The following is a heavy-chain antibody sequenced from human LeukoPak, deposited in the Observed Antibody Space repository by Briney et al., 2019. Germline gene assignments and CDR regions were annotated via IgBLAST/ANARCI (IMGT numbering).Heavy chain of an antibody. V-gene: IGHV7-4-1*02. CDR2: INTNTGSP. Sequence: ASVKVSCKASGYTFTSYAMNWVRQAPGQGLEWMGWINTNTGSPTYAQGFTGRFVFSLDTSVSTAYLQISSLKAEDTAVYYCAIPQPAGYSSSWSPHDYWGQGTLVTVSS. J-gene: IGHJ4*02. CDR3: AIPQPAGYSSSWSPHDY. D-gene: IGHD6-13*01. CDR1: GYTFTSYA.